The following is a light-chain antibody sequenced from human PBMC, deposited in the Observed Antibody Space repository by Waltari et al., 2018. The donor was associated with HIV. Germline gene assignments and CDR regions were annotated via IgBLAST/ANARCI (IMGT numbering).Light chain of an antibody. CDR2: EGI. Sequence: QSALTQPASVSGSPGQSITISCTGSSSDVGSYTLVSWYQQHPGKAPKLVIYEGINRPSGVSNRFSGSKSGNTASLTISGLQAEDEADYYCCSYAGSSNWVFGGGTKVTVL. J-gene: IGLJ3*02. CDR1: SSDVGSYTL. CDR3: CSYAGSSNWV. V-gene: IGLV2-23*01.